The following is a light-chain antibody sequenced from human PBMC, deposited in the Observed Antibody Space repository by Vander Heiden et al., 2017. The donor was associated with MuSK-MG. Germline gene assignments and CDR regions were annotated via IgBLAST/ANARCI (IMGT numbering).Light chain of an antibody. Sequence: ELVLTQSPRTLSLSPGERATLSCRASQSVSSSYLAWYQQKPGQAPRLLIYGASFRATGIPDRFSGSGSGTDFTLTISRLEPEDFAVYYCQQYGSSPPRFTFGPGTKVDIK. J-gene: IGKJ3*01. CDR3: QQYGSSPPRFT. CDR2: GAS. V-gene: IGKV3-20*01. CDR1: QSVSSSY.